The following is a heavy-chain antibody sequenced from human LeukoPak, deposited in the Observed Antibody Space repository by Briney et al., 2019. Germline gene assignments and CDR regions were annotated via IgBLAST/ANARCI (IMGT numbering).Heavy chain of an antibody. V-gene: IGHV4-4*07. CDR1: GGSISSYY. D-gene: IGHD2-15*01. Sequence: PSETLSLTCTVSGGSISSYYWNWIRQPAGKGLEWIGRIYTSGSTNYNPSLKSRVTVSVDTSKNHFPLKLTSVTAADTAVYYCARGLLDGFDYWGQGTLVTVSS. J-gene: IGHJ4*02. CDR2: IYTSGST. CDR3: ARGLLDGFDY.